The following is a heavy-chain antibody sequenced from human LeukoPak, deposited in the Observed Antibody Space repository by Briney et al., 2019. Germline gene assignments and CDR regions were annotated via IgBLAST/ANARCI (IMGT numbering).Heavy chain of an antibody. V-gene: IGHV3-74*01. Sequence: PGGSLRLSCAASGFTFSSYWLHWVRQAPGKGLVRVSRINSDGSSTSYADSVKGRFTISRDNAKNTLYLQMNSLRAEDTAVYYCARVPAALHCSGGSCYSYWGQGTLVTVSS. CDR2: INSDGSST. CDR3: ARVPAALHCSGGSCYSY. CDR1: GFTFSSYW. D-gene: IGHD2-15*01. J-gene: IGHJ4*02.